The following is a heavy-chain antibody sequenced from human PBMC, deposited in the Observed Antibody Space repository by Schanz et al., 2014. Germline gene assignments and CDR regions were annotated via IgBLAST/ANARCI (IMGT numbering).Heavy chain of an antibody. CDR2: IKSESDGGTT. Sequence: EVQLVESGGGLVKPGGSLRLSCAASGFTFNYAWMNWVRQAPGKGLEWVARIKSESDGGTTDYAAPVQGRFTISRDDSKSTIYLQMNSLKTEDTAVYYCTTPDYYGSGSYSDAFDIWGQGTKVTVSS. V-gene: IGHV3-15*01. CDR1: GFTFNYAW. CDR3: TTPDYYGSGSYSDAFDI. J-gene: IGHJ3*02. D-gene: IGHD3-10*01.